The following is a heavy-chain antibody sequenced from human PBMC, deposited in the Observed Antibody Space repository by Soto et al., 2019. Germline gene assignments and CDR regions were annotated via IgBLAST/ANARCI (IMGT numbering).Heavy chain of an antibody. CDR1: GGSISSGDYY. CDR3: AGGRLGYCSSSSYYWFDP. J-gene: IGHJ5*02. D-gene: IGHD2-2*01. V-gene: IGHV4-30-4*01. CDR2: IFYSGST. Sequence: SETLSLTCTVSGGSISSGDYYWSWIRQPPGKGLEWVAYIFYSGSTYYNPSLKSRVTISVDTSKNQFSLKLSSVTAADTAVYYCAGGRLGYCSSSSYYWFDPWGQGTRVTVS.